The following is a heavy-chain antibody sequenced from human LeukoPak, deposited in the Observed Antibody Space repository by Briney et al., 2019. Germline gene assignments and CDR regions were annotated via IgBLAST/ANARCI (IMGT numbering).Heavy chain of an antibody. V-gene: IGHV3-7*05. CDR2: IKQDGSEK. CDR3: ARKGGTPDY. D-gene: IGHD1-1*01. CDR1: GFTFSNHW. Sequence: PGGSLKLSCVGSGFTFSNHWMSWVRQAPGKGLEWVANIKQDGSEKSYVDSVKGRFAISRDTAQNSLHLQMNSLRADDTAVYYCARKGGTPDYWGQGTLVTVSS. J-gene: IGHJ4*02.